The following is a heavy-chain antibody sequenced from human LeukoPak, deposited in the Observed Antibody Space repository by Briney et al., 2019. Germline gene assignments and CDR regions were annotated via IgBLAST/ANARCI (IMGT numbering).Heavy chain of an antibody. V-gene: IGHV3-11*01. CDR3: ARLIDTDGTH. CDR2: ISSSGSTI. CDR1: GFTFSDYY. Sequence: GGSLRLSCAASGFTFSDYYMSWIRQAPGKGLEWVSYISSSGSTIYYADSVKGRFTISRDNSKNMVYLQMNSLRVEDTAVYYCARLIDTDGTHWGQGTLVTVSS. J-gene: IGHJ1*01. D-gene: IGHD2-21*01.